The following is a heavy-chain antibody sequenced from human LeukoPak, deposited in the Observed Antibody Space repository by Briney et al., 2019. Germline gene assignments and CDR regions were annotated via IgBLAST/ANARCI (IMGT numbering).Heavy chain of an antibody. D-gene: IGHD3-3*01. CDR3: ARALEDSITIFGVVIPMGSTTGSRTPVDAFDI. Sequence: ASVKVSCKASGYTFTSYYMRWVRQAPGQGLEWMGIINPSGGSTSYAQKFQGRVTMTRDTSTSTVYMELSSLRSEDTAVYYCARALEDSITIFGVVIPMGSTTGSRTPVDAFDIWGQGTMVTVSS. CDR1: GYTFTSYY. J-gene: IGHJ3*02. V-gene: IGHV1-46*01. CDR2: INPSGGST.